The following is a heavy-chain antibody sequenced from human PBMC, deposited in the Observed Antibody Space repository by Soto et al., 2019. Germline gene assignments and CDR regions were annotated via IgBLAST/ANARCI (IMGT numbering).Heavy chain of an antibody. CDR3: ARVSGYCRVSGCNGDAFDP. CDR1: GFTFSNYW. Sequence: EVQLVESGGGLVQPGGSLRLSCAASGFTFSNYWMTSVRQAPGKGLEWVANIKQDGSETYYVDSVKGRFTLSRDSAKNSRYLELNSLRAEDSAVYYCARVSGYCRVSGCNGDAFDPWCQGTKVTVSS. J-gene: IGHJ3*01. D-gene: IGHD2-2*03. V-gene: IGHV3-7*01. CDR2: IKQDGSET.